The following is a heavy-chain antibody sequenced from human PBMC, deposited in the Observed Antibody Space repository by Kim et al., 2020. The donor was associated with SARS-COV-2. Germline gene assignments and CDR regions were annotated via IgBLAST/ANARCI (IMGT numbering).Heavy chain of an antibody. CDR3: AREGERFLEWPYYYYYYGMDV. D-gene: IGHD3-3*01. Sequence: GGSLRLSCAASGFTFSSYWMSWVRQAPGKGLEWVANIKQDGSEKYYVDSVKGRFTISRDNAKNSLYLQMNSLRAEDTAVYYCAREGERFLEWPYYYYYYGMDVWGQGTTVTVSS. V-gene: IGHV3-7*01. J-gene: IGHJ6*02. CDR1: GFTFSSYW. CDR2: IKQDGSEK.